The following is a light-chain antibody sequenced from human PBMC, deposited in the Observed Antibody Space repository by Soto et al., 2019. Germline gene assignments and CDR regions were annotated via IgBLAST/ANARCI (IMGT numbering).Light chain of an antibody. CDR3: QQSYSTPRD. V-gene: IGKV1-39*01. CDR2: AAS. J-gene: IGKJ5*01. CDR1: QSISNS. Sequence: DIQMTQSPSSLSASVGDRFTITCLASQSISNSLNWYQQKPGRAPKLLIYAASSLQSGVPSRFSGSGSGTDFILTISSLQPEDFATYYCQQSYSTPRDFGQGTRLEI.